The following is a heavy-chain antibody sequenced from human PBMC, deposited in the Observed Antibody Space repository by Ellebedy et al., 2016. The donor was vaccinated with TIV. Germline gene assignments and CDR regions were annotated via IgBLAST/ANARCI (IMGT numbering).Heavy chain of an antibody. CDR1: GGPISSYY. Sequence: SETLSLTCTVPGGPISSYYWSRIRQPPGKGLEWIGYIYYSGSTNYNPSLKSRVTISVDTSKNQFSLKLSSVTAADTAVYYCARGRFGAQFYYFDYWGQGTLVTVSS. CDR2: IYYSGST. J-gene: IGHJ4*02. CDR3: ARGRFGAQFYYFDY. D-gene: IGHD3-10*01. V-gene: IGHV4-59*08.